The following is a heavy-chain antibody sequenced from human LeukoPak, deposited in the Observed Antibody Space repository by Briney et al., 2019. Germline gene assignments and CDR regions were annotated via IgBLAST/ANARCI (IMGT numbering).Heavy chain of an antibody. J-gene: IGHJ4*02. D-gene: IGHD4-11*01. Sequence: EWVSVIYSGGSTYYAASVKGRFTISRDNSKNTLYLQMNSLRAEDTAVYYCARAGTTGDFDYWGQGTLVTVSS. CDR2: IYSGGST. V-gene: IGHV3-53*01. CDR3: ARAGTTGDFDY.